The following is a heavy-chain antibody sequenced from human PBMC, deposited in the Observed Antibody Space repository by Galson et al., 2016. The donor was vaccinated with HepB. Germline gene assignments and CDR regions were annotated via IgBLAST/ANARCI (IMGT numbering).Heavy chain of an antibody. Sequence: SVKVSCKASGYTFTSYSMNWVRQAPGQGLEWMGWINTNTGNPTYAQGFTGQFVFSLDTSISTAYLQISSLKAEDTAVYYCAREGGYYHSSGYSVYFDYWGQGTLVTVSS. CDR3: AREGGYYHSSGYSVYFDY. V-gene: IGHV7-4-1*02. CDR1: GYTFTSYS. J-gene: IGHJ4*02. D-gene: IGHD3-22*01. CDR2: INTNTGNP.